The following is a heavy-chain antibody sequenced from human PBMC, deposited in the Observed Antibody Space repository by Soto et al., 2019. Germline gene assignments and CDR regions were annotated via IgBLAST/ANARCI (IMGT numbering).Heavy chain of an antibody. J-gene: IGHJ4*02. Sequence: QITLKESGPSLVKPTQTLTLTCTFSGFSLSTSVVGVGWIRQHPGKALEWLALIYWDDDKRYSPSLKSRLNITKDTSKNQVAHTMTKIYPVNKATYYCAHTTRDNSGVFDYRPQGTQITVSS. CDR2: IYWDDDK. CDR1: GFSLSTSVVG. D-gene: IGHD1-20*01. CDR3: AHTTRDNSGVFDY. V-gene: IGHV2-5*02.